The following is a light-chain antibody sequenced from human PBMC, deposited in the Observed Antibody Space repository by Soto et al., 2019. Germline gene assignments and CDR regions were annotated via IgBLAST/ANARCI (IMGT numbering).Light chain of an antibody. Sequence: EIVLTQSPGTLSLSPGERATLSCRASQSVSSSYLAWYQRKPGQAPRLLIYGASSRATGIPDRFSGSGSGTDFTLSISRLEPEDIAVYYCQLYGSSPVTFGQGTKV. CDR2: GAS. CDR1: QSVSSSY. V-gene: IGKV3-20*01. J-gene: IGKJ1*01. CDR3: QLYGSSPVT.